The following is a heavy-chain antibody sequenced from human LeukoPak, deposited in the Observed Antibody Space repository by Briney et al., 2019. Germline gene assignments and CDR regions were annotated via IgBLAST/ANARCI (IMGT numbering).Heavy chain of an antibody. CDR1: GYTFTSYS. CDR2: INTNTGNP. CDR3: ARVVHPYDYESSGLTYDAFDI. Sequence: GASVKVPCKASGYTFTSYSMNWVRQAPGQGLEWLGWINTNTGNPTYAQGFTGRFVFSLDTSVNTAYLQISSLKAEDTAVYYCARVVHPYDYESSGLTYDAFDIWGQGTMVTVSS. D-gene: IGHD3-22*01. J-gene: IGHJ3*02. V-gene: IGHV7-4-1*02.